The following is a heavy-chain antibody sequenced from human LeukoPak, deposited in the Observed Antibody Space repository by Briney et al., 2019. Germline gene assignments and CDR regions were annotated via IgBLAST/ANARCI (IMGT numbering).Heavy chain of an antibody. CDR2: FDPEDGET. CDR3: ARGYGDYFAWYLDL. Sequence: ASVEVSCKVSGYTLTELSMHWVRQAPGKGLEWMGGFDPEDGETIYAQKFQGRVTMTEDTSTDTAYMELSSLRSEDTAVYYCARGYGDYFAWYLDLWGRGTLVTVSS. V-gene: IGHV1-24*01. D-gene: IGHD4-17*01. CDR1: GYTLTELS. J-gene: IGHJ2*01.